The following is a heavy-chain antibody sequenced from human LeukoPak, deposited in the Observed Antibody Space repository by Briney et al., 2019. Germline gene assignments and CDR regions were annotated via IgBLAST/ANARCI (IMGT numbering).Heavy chain of an antibody. D-gene: IGHD4/OR15-4a*01. J-gene: IGHJ5*02. V-gene: IGHV3-23*01. CDR3: AKGLGALDL. CDR2: ISGNGANK. CDR1: GFTLNTYA. Sequence: GGSLRLSCAASGFTLNTYAMTWVRQGPGKGLEWVSAISGNGANKFYADSVKGRFTISRDKSKNTLYLQMNSLRVEDTVLYYCAKGLGALDLWGQGTLVTVSS.